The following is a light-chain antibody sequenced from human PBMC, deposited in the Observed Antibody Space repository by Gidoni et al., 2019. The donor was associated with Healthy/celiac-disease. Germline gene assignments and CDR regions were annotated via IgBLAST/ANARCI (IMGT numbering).Light chain of an antibody. Sequence: EIVMTQSPATLSVSPGERATLSCRASQSVSSNLAWYQQKPGQAPRLLIYGASTRATGIPARCSGSGSGTEFTLTISSLQSEDFAVYYFQQYNNWPPRYTFGQGTKLEIK. CDR2: GAS. V-gene: IGKV3-15*01. CDR3: QQYNNWPPRYT. CDR1: QSVSSN. J-gene: IGKJ2*01.